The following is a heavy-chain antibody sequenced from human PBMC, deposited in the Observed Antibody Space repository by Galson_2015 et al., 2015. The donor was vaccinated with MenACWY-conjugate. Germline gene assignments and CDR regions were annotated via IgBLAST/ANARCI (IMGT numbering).Heavy chain of an antibody. CDR3: ARDSGTVSAAYGLDV. CDR1: GYSFTTYG. CDR2: ISGYNGNT. V-gene: IGHV1-18*01. Sequence: SVKVSCKASGYSFTTYGISWVRQAPGQGLEWMGWISGYNGNTDYAQKFQGRVTLTTDTSTSMAYMEVRSLRSDDTALYYCARDSGTVSAAYGLDVWGQGTTVTVSS. J-gene: IGHJ6*02. D-gene: IGHD3-10*01.